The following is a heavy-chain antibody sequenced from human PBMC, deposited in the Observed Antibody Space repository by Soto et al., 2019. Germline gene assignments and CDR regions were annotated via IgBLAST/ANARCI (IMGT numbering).Heavy chain of an antibody. CDR1: GFSLSTSGVG. D-gene: IGHD3-3*01. CDR3: AHIGVVINAFDI. Sequence: QITLKESGPTLVKPTQTLTLTCTFSGFSLSTSGVGVGWIRQPPGKALEWLALIYWDDDKRYSPSLKSRLTITKDTSKNQVVLTMTNMDPVDTATYHCAHIGVVINAFDIWGQGTMVTVSS. J-gene: IGHJ3*02. CDR2: IYWDDDK. V-gene: IGHV2-5*02.